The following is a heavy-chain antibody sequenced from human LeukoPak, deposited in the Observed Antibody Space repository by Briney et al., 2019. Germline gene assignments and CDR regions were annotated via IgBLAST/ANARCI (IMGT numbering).Heavy chain of an antibody. CDR3: ARGKGGTIFGVGDAFDI. Sequence: ASVKVSCKASGYTFTSYYMHWVRQAPGQGLEWMGIINPSGGSTSYARKFQGRVTMTRDTSTSTVYMELSSLRSEDTAVYYCARGKGGTIFGVGDAFDIWGQGTMVTVSS. D-gene: IGHD3-3*01. CDR1: GYTFTSYY. V-gene: IGHV1-46*01. CDR2: INPSGGST. J-gene: IGHJ3*02.